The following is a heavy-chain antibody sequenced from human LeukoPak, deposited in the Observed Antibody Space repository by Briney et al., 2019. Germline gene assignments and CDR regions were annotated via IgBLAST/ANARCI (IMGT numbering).Heavy chain of an antibody. CDR2: ISYDGINK. V-gene: IGHV3-30-3*01. CDR3: ARDLLQYCSTTVCSDAFDI. J-gene: IGHJ3*02. D-gene: IGHD2-2*01. Sequence: GRSLRLSCAASGFTFSSYAIHWVRQAPGKGLEWVAVISYDGINKYYADSVKGRFSISRDNSKNTLYLQMNSLGAEDTAVYYCARDLLQYCSTTVCSDAFDIWGQGTLVTVSS. CDR1: GFTFSSYA.